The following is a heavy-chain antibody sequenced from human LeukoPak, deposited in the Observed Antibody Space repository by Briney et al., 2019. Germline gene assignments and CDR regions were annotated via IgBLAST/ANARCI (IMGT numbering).Heavy chain of an antibody. CDR3: ARSDAVRGLYGMDV. CDR2: INYSGST. V-gene: IGHV4-34*01. Sequence: SETLSLTCAVYGGSFSGYYWSWIRQPPGKGLEWIGEINYSGSTNYNPSLESRVSISVDTSKNQFSLQLSSVTAADTAVYYCARSDAVRGLYGMDVWGQGTTVTVSS. CDR1: GGSFSGYY. D-gene: IGHD3-10*01. J-gene: IGHJ6*02.